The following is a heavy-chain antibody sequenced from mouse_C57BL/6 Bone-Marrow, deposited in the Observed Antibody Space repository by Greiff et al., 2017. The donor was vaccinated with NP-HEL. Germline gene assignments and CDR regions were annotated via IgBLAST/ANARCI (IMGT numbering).Heavy chain of an antibody. V-gene: IGHV14-3*01. Sequence: VQLQQSVAELVRPGASVKLSCTASGFTIKNTYMHWVKQRPEQGLEWIGRIDPAHGNTKYAPKFQGKAPITADTSSNTAYLQLSSLTSEDTAIYYCARPLADYWGQGTTLTVSS. CDR2: IDPAHGNT. CDR3: ARPLADY. CDR1: GFTIKNTY. J-gene: IGHJ2*01.